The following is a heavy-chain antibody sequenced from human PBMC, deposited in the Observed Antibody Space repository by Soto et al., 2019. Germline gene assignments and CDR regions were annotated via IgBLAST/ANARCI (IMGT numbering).Heavy chain of an antibody. CDR2: IRSKANSYAT. CDR1: GFTFSGSA. Sequence: EVQLVESGGGLVQPGGSLKLSCAASGFTFSGSAMHWVRQASGKGLEWVGRIRSKANSYATAYAASVKGRFTISRDDSKNTAYLQMNSLKTEDTAVYYCRVAPSTTILTGYPPVDFWGQGTLVTVSS. CDR3: RVAPSTTILTGYPPVDF. D-gene: IGHD3-9*01. J-gene: IGHJ4*02. V-gene: IGHV3-73*01.